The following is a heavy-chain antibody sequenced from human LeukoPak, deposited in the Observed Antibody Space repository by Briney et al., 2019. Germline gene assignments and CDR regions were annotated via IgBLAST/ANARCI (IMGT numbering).Heavy chain of an antibody. Sequence: GGSLRLSCAGSGLTLSSYAVNWDRQAPGKGLEWVSVISGSGGSTHYTDSVKGRFTVSKDNSKDTVYLQMNSLRAEDTAVYYCAKDATSSWHQNWFDPWGQGTLVTVSS. CDR2: ISGSGGST. V-gene: IGHV3-23*01. D-gene: IGHD6-13*01. CDR1: GLTLSSYA. CDR3: AKDATSSWHQNWFDP. J-gene: IGHJ5*02.